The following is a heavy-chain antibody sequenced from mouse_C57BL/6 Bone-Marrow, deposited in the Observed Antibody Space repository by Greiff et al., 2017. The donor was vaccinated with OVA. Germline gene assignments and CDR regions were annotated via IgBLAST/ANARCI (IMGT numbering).Heavy chain of an antibody. CDR1: GYAFSSYW. J-gene: IGHJ1*03. Sequence: VKLVESGAELVKPGASVKISCKASGYAFSSYWMNWVKQRPGQGLEWIGQIYPGDGDTNYNGKFKGKATLTADKSSSTAYMQLSSLTSEDSAVYFCARGYYGSFWYFDVWGTGTTVTVSS. V-gene: IGHV1-80*01. D-gene: IGHD1-1*01. CDR3: ARGYYGSFWYFDV. CDR2: IYPGDGDT.